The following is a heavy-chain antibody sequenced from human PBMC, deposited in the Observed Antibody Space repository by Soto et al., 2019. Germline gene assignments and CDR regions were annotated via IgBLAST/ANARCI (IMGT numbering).Heavy chain of an antibody. CDR2: IWYDGTQK. V-gene: IGHV3-33*01. D-gene: IGHD4-17*01. J-gene: IGHJ4*02. CDR3: ARAGGTTVTGLWHFDS. CDR1: GFTFNTYS. Sequence: GGSLRLSCEASGFTFNTYSMHWVRQPPGKGLEWLAAIWYDGTQKYYADSVKGRFIISRDNSKKTPYLEMNSLRAEDTAVYYCARAGGTTVTGLWHFDSWGQGTLVTVSS.